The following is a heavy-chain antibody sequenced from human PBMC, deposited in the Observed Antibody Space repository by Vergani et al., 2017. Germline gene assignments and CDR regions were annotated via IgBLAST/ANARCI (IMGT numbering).Heavy chain of an antibody. CDR3: AKDRGYSYGSLWDFDY. CDR2: ISYDGSNK. CDR1: GFTFSSYA. V-gene: IGHV3-30-3*01. Sequence: QVQLVESGGGVVQPGRSLRLSCAASGFTFSSYAMHWVRQAPGKGLGWVAVISYDGSNKYYADSVKGRFTSSRDNTKNTLYLQMNSLRAEDTAVYYCAKDRGYSYGSLWDFDYWGQGTLVTVSS. D-gene: IGHD5-18*01. J-gene: IGHJ4*02.